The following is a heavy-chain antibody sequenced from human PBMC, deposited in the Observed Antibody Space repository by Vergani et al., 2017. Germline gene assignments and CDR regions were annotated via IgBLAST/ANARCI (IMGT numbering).Heavy chain of an antibody. CDR2: ISSSTSHI. D-gene: IGHD2-2*01. CDR3: ARDGPLQLHLLDWYFDL. V-gene: IGHV3-21*04. CDR1: GFTFSNYA. J-gene: IGHJ2*01. Sequence: EVQLVESGGGLVKPVGSLRLSCAASGFTFSNYAMNWVRQAPGKGLEWVSSISSSTSHIYYADSVKGRFTISRDNAKNSLYLQMNSLRAEDTAVYYCARDGPLQLHLLDWYFDLWGRGTLVTVSS.